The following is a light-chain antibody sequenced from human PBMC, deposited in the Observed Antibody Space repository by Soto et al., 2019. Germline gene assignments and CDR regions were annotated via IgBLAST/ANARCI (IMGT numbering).Light chain of an antibody. CDR2: GAS. J-gene: IGKJ1*01. V-gene: IGKV3-20*01. CDR1: QSVSSSY. CDR3: QQYGSSPPWT. Sequence: EIVLTQSPGTLSLSPGERATLSCRASQSVSSSYLAWYQQKPGQAXXLLLYGASSRATGIPDRFSGSGSGTDFTLTISRLEPEDFAVYYCQQYGSSPPWTFGQGTKVDIK.